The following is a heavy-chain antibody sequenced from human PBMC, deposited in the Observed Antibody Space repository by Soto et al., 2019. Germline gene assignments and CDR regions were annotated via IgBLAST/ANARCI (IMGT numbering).Heavy chain of an antibody. J-gene: IGHJ6*02. D-gene: IGHD3-16*01. Sequence: PSETLSLTCTVSGGSISGYYWSWVRQSPGKGLEWIGYMYYGGSINYNPSLKSRVTISVDTSKNQVSLKLTSVTAADTAVYYCARVPPEGVGGMDVWGQGTTVTVYS. V-gene: IGHV4-59*01. CDR3: ARVPPEGVGGMDV. CDR2: MYYGGSI. CDR1: GGSISGYY.